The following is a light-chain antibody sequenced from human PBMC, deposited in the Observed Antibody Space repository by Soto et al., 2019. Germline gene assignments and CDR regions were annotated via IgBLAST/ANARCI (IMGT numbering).Light chain of an antibody. J-gene: IGLJ3*02. CDR2: DVS. Sequence: QSVLTQPASVSGSPGQSITISCTGTSSDVGAYNSVSWYQQHPGKAPKLMIYDVSNRPSGVSNRFSGSKSGNTASLTISGLHAEDEADYYCSSYTSSSTVVFGGGTKLTVL. CDR1: SSDVGAYNS. CDR3: SSYTSSSTVV. V-gene: IGLV2-14*01.